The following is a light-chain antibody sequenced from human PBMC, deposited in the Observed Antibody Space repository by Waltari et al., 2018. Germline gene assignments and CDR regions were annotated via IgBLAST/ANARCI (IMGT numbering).Light chain of an antibody. CDR3: ATWDDRLDGPL. J-gene: IGLJ3*02. CDR2: SNN. V-gene: IGLV1-44*01. Sequence: QSVLTQPPSASGTPGQRVTISCSGSSSNIGSNTVNWYQHLPGTAPQLLNYSNNQRPSGVPDRFSCSKSGTSASLAISGLQSKDEAEYYCATWDDRLDGPLFGGGTKLTVV. CDR1: SSNIGSNT.